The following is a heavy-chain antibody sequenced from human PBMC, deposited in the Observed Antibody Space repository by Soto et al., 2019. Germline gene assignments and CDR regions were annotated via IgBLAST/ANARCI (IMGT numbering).Heavy chain of an antibody. CDR2: IYYSGST. J-gene: IGHJ6*02. D-gene: IGHD5-12*01. Sequence: PSETLSLTCTVSGGSISSSSYYWGWIRQPPGKGLEWIGSIYYSGSTYYNPSLKSRVTISVDTSKNQFSLKLSSVTAADTAVYYCARHGGSEWLRNYYYYYGMDVWGQGTTVTVSS. CDR1: GGSISSSSYY. V-gene: IGHV4-39*01. CDR3: ARHGGSEWLRNYYYYYGMDV.